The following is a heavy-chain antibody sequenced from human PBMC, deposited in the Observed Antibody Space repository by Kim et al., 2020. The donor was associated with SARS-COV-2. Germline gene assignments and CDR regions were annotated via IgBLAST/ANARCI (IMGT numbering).Heavy chain of an antibody. Sequence: SFQGHVTISADKSISTAYLQWSSLKASDTAMYYCARHRIDFWSGPYGMDVWGQGTTVTVSS. V-gene: IGHV5-10-1*01. J-gene: IGHJ6*02. D-gene: IGHD3-3*01. CDR3: ARHRIDFWSGPYGMDV.